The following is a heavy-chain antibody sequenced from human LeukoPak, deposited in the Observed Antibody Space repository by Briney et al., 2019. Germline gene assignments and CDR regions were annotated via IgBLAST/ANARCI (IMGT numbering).Heavy chain of an antibody. CDR1: GFTFSSDG. V-gene: IGHV3-30*18. CDR3: GKDRASSWSLDY. J-gene: IGHJ4*02. Sequence: GRSLRLSCAASGFTFSSDGMHWVRQAPGKGLEWLTFISYDANTKYNSDSVRGRFIVSRDNSKNAMYLQMNSLRPEDTAMYYCGKDRASSWSLDYWGQGNLVTVSS. D-gene: IGHD6-13*01. CDR2: ISYDANTK.